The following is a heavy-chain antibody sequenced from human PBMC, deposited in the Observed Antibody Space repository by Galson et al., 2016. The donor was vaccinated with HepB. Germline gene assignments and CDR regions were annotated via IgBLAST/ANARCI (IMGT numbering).Heavy chain of an antibody. V-gene: IGHV1-69*13. CDR3: ARDLLYGDHSFRVYGMDV. J-gene: IGHJ6*02. CDR1: GDTFSSYG. CDR2: FIPMFGTR. D-gene: IGHD4-17*01. Sequence: SVKVSCKASGDTFSSYGISWVRQAPGQGLEWMGDFIPMFGTRKYAQKFQGPITITADESTTTVYLELSSLRIEDTAVYYCARDLLYGDHSFRVYGMDVWGQGTTVTVSS.